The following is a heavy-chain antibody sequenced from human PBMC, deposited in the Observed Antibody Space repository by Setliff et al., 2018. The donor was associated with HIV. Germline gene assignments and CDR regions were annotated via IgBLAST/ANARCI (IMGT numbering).Heavy chain of an antibody. CDR3: ARAGRPYDILTGYYSWYFDY. CDR2: IIPIFGTA. Sequence: EASVKVSCKASGGSFSSYAISWVRQAPGQGLEWMGGIIPIFGTADYAQMFQGRVTIAADESTSTAYMELSSLRSEDTAIYYCARAGRPYDILTGYYSWYFDYWGQGTLVTVSS. CDR1: GGSFSSYA. J-gene: IGHJ4*02. D-gene: IGHD3-9*01. V-gene: IGHV1-69*13.